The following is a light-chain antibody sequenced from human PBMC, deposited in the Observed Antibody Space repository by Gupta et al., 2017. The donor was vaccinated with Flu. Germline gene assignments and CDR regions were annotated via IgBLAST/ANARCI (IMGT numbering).Light chain of an antibody. Sequence: EIVLTQSPATLSLSPGERATLSCRASQSVSSYLAWYQQKPGQAPRLLIYDASNMATGIPARVIGSGSGTDFTLTISSREPEDFSVYYCQQHSNRPPLTFGQGTKVEIK. CDR1: QSVSSY. CDR2: DAS. CDR3: QQHSNRPPLT. J-gene: IGKJ1*01. V-gene: IGKV3-11*01.